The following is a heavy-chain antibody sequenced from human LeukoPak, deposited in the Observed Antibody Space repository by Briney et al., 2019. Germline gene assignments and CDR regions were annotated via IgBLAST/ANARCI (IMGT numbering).Heavy chain of an antibody. Sequence: KPSETLSLTSTVSGDSISSGDYYWSWIRQPPGKGLERIGRISSSGNTNYNPSLNSRVTISVNTPTNQVSLRLSSVTAADTAVYFCARGPYFYDSSGAFDIWGQGTMVTVSS. J-gene: IGHJ3*02. CDR3: ARGPYFYDSSGAFDI. D-gene: IGHD3-22*01. V-gene: IGHV4-61*02. CDR1: GDSISSGDYY. CDR2: ISSSGNT.